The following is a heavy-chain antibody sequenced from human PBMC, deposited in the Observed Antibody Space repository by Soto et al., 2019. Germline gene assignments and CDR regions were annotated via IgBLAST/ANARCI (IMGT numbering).Heavy chain of an antibody. D-gene: IGHD6-6*01. CDR2: INAGNGNT. V-gene: IGHV1-3*01. Sequence: GASVKVSCKASGYTFTSYAMHWVRQAPGQRLEWMGWINAGNGNTKYSQKFQGRVTITRDTSASTAYMELSSLRSEDTAVYYCARHGVEGSSSLYYGMDVWGQGTTVTVSS. J-gene: IGHJ6*02. CDR3: ARHGVEGSSSLYYGMDV. CDR1: GYTFTSYA.